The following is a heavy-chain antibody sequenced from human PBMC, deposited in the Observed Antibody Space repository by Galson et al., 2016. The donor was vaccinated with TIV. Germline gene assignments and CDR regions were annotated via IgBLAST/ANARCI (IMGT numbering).Heavy chain of an antibody. Sequence: QSGAEVKKPGESLIISCKASGYMFSAHWFGWVRQMPGKGPEWIGIMNPGDSETRYSPSFEGQVTISADNSISTAYLQWHSLKASDPAVYYCAKGKEYCEFWGQGTLVTVSS. CDR1: GYMFSAHW. V-gene: IGHV5-51*03. CDR2: MNPGDSET. CDR3: AKGKEYCEF. D-gene: IGHD2/OR15-2a*01. J-gene: IGHJ4*02.